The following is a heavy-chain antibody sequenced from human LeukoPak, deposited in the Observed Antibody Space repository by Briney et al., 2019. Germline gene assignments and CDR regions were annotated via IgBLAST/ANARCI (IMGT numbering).Heavy chain of an antibody. J-gene: IGHJ6*02. D-gene: IGHD6-13*01. CDR2: IHLSEST. Sequence: PSETQSLTCAVSGGSIGSGVYSLSWVGQPPGKGLEWIGYIHLSESTFYNPSLMSRVTISVDTSKNQFSLKLSSVTAADTAVYYCARDRPPYLAAAGNYYYGMDVWGQGTTVTVSS. CDR1: GGSIGSGVYS. CDR3: ARDRPPYLAAAGNYYYGMDV. V-gene: IGHV4-30-2*01.